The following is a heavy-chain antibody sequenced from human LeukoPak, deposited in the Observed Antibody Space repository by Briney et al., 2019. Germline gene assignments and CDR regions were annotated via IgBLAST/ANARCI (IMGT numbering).Heavy chain of an antibody. J-gene: IGHJ6*03. Sequence: SVKVSCKASGGTFSSYAISWVRQAPGQGLEWMGGIIPIFGTANYAQKFQGRVTITADKSTSTAYMELSSLRSEDTAVYYCARVRGIYYDSSGYYSYYYMDVWGKGTTVTVSS. CDR2: IIPIFGTA. CDR1: GGTFSSYA. D-gene: IGHD3-22*01. CDR3: ARVRGIYYDSSGYYSYYYMDV. V-gene: IGHV1-69*06.